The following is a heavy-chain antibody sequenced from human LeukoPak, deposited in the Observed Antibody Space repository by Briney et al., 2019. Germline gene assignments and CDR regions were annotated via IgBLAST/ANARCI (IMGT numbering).Heavy chain of an antibody. CDR1: GGSISSGGYY. CDR2: IYYSGST. V-gene: IGHV4-31*03. CDR3: ARTYGSGSFVWDGMDV. Sequence: TLPLTCTVSGGSISSGGYYWRWIRQHPGKGLEWIGYIYYSGSTYYNPSLKSRVTISVDTSKNQFSLKLSSVTAADTAVYYCARTYGSGSFVWDGMDVWGKGTTVTVSS. J-gene: IGHJ6*04. D-gene: IGHD3-10*01.